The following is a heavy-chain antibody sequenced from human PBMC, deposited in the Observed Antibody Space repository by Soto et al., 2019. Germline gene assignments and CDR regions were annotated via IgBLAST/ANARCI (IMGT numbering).Heavy chain of an antibody. CDR3: ARRGFAHGMDV. Sequence: GESLKISCKVSGYMFSNYWIGWVRQMSGKGLEWMGIIYPRDSDTRYSPAFQDQVTISADTSSNTAYLQWSSLKASDTAIYYRARRGFAHGMDVWGQGTTVTVSS. V-gene: IGHV5-51*01. CDR1: GYMFSNYW. CDR2: IYPRDSDT. J-gene: IGHJ6*02.